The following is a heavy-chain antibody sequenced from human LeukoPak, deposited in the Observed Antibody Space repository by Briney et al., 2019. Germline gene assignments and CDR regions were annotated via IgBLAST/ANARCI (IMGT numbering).Heavy chain of an antibody. CDR2: IIPILGIA. CDR3: ASRSVHTSSSYGMDV. J-gene: IGHJ6*02. D-gene: IGHD6-13*01. Sequence: ASVKVSCKASGGTFSSYAMSWVRQAPGQGLEWMGRIIPILGIANYAQKFQGRVTITADKSTSTAYMELSSLRSEDTAVYYCASRSVHTSSSYGMDVWGQGTTVTVSS. CDR1: GGTFSSYA. V-gene: IGHV1-69*04.